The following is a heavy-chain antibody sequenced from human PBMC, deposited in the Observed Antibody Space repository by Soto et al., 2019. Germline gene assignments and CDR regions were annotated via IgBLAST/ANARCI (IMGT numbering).Heavy chain of an antibody. CDR2: IYPGDSDT. CDR3: ARRLVRLDMDV. CDR1: GYSFTSYW. J-gene: IGHJ6*02. Sequence: PGGSLKISCKGSGYSFTSYWIGWVRQMPGKGLEWIGIIYPGDSDTRYSPSFQGKVTISADKSISTAYLQWSSVKDSDIAMYYCARRLVRLDMDVWGQGTTVTVSS. V-gene: IGHV5-51*01.